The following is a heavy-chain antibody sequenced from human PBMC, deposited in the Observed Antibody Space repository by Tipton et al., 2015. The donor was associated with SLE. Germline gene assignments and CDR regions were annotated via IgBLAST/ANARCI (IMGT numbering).Heavy chain of an antibody. CDR2: IYYSGST. V-gene: IGHV4-59*08. D-gene: IGHD3/OR15-3a*01. CDR1: GASISSYY. Sequence: LRLSCTVSGASISSYYWSWIRQPPGKGLEWIGYIYYSGSTIHNPSLKSRVTMSVDTSKNQFSLKLSSVTAADTAVYYCARAQRGPIRAFDIWGQGTMVTVSS. J-gene: IGHJ3*02. CDR3: ARAQRGPIRAFDI.